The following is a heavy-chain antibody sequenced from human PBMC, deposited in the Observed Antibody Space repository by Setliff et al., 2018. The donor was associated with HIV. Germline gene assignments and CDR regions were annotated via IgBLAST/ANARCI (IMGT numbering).Heavy chain of an antibody. D-gene: IGHD3-16*01. CDR2: VYYSGST. CDR1: GVSISNDHF. V-gene: IGHV4-38-2*01. J-gene: IGHJ4*02. Sequence: PSETLSLTCVVSGVSISNDHFWAWVRQSPGKGLGWIGSVYYSGSTFQNPSLKSRVTLSVDTSKNQFSLKLSSVTAADTAVYYCARGTLYYDYVWGTPFPFDYWGQGTLVTVSS. CDR3: ARGTLYYDYVWGTPFPFDY.